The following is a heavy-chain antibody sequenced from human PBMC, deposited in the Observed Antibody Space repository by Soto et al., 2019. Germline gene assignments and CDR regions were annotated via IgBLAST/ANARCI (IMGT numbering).Heavy chain of an antibody. Sequence: QVQLVQSGAEVKKPGSSVKVSCKASGGTFSSYAISWVRQAPGQGLEWMGGIIPIFGTANYAQKFQGRVTITADESTSTAYMELSSLRSEDTAXXXXXXXXXXXXXXFDYWGQGTLVTVSS. CDR3: XXXXXXXXXXFDY. CDR1: GGTFSSYA. V-gene: IGHV1-69*12. J-gene: IGHJ4*02. CDR2: IIPIFGTA.